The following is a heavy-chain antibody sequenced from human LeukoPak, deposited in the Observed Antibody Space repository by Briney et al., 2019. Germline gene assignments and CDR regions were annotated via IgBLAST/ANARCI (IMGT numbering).Heavy chain of an antibody. CDR2: IKQDGSEK. CDR1: GFTFSSYW. J-gene: IGHJ4*02. D-gene: IGHD3-16*02. V-gene: IGHV3-7*01. Sequence: GGSLRLSCAASGFTFSSYWMSWVRQAPGKGLEWVASIKQDGSEKYYVDSVKGRLTISRDNAKNSLYLQMNRLRAEDTAVYYCARDTPVTYYDYVWGSYRPYYFDYWGQGTLVTVSS. CDR3: ARDTPVTYYDYVWGSYRPYYFDY.